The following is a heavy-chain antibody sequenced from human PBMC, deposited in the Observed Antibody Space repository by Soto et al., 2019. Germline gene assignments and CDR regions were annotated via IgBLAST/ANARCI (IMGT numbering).Heavy chain of an antibody. J-gene: IGHJ3*02. CDR2: IMPESSHI. V-gene: IGHV3-48*01. CDR3: AIEKGGATAVHVFDI. Sequence: PGGSLRLSCAASGFTFSIYSMNWVRQAPGKGLEWVSYIMPESSHIFYADSVKGRFTISRDNAKNSLYLQMNSLRAEDTAVYYCAIEKGGATAVHVFDIWGQGTMVTVSS. CDR1: GFTFSIYS. D-gene: IGHD1-26*01.